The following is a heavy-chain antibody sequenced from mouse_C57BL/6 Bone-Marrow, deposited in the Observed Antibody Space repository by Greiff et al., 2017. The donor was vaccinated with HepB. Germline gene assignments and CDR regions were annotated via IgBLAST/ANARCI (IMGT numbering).Heavy chain of an antibody. Sequence: VQLKESGPELVKPGASVKISCKASGYSFTDYNMNWVKQSNGKSLEWIGVINPNYGTTSYNQKFKGKATLTVDQSSSTAYMQLNSLTSEDSAVYYCARWDYYGSSSYAMDYWGQGTSVTVSS. CDR1: GYSFTDYN. V-gene: IGHV1-39*01. J-gene: IGHJ4*01. CDR2: INPNYGTT. D-gene: IGHD1-1*01. CDR3: ARWDYYGSSSYAMDY.